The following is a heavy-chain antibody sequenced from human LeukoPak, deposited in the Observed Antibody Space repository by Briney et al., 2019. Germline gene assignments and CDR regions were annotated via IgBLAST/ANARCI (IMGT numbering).Heavy chain of an antibody. V-gene: IGHV6-1*01. CDR2: TYYWSQWSN. CDR3: ARDSNSQDEWGPYDS. D-gene: IGHD1-26*01. J-gene: IGHJ4*02. Sequence: SQTLSLTCAVSGDSVSANSRSWNWIRQSPSGGLEWLGRTYYWSQWSNDYADSVRSRITINPDTSTNAFSLQLHSVTPEDTAVYYCARDSNSQDEWGPYDSWGPGTLVTVSS. CDR1: GDSVSANSRS.